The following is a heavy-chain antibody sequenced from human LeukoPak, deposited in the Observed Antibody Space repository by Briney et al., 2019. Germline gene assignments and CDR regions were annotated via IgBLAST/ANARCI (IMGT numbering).Heavy chain of an antibody. Sequence: PGGSLRLSCAASEFSVGSSYMTWLRQAPGKGLEWVSLIYSGGSTYYADSVKGRFTISRDNSKNTLYLQMNSLRAEDTAVYYCARGHSGYHNSGGQGTLVTVSS. J-gene: IGHJ4*02. V-gene: IGHV3-66*01. CDR1: EFSVGSSY. D-gene: IGHD3-22*01. CDR3: ARGHSGYHNS. CDR2: IYSGGST.